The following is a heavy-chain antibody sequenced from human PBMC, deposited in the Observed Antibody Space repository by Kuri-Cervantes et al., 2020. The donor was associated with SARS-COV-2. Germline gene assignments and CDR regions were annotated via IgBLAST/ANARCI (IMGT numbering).Heavy chain of an antibody. D-gene: IGHD1-14*01. Sequence: GGSLRLSCSASGFTFSNYAMNWVRQASGRGLEYVSGIVSYGGSTEYAESVKGRFTISRDNSKSTLYLQMSSLRVEDTAVYHYVEGGGPGSYDYMDVWGKGTTVTVSS. CDR3: VEGGGPGSYDYMDV. V-gene: IGHV3-64D*09. J-gene: IGHJ6*03. CDR1: GFTFSNYA. CDR2: IVSYGGST.